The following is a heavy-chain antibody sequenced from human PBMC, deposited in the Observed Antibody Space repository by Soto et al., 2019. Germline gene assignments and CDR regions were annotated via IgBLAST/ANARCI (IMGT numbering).Heavy chain of an antibody. CDR3: ARPPYCSSTSCLNWFDP. Sequence: GGSLRLSCAASGFTFSDYYMSWIRQAPGKGLEWISYISSSSSYTNYADSVKGRFTISRDNAKNSLYLQMNSLRAEDTAVYYCARPPYCSSTSCLNWFDPWGQGTLVTVSS. CDR2: ISSSSSYT. CDR1: GFTFSDYY. D-gene: IGHD2-2*01. J-gene: IGHJ5*02. V-gene: IGHV3-11*03.